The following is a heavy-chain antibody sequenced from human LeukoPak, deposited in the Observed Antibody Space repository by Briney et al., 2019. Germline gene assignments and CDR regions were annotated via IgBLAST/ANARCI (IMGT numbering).Heavy chain of an antibody. Sequence: PSETLSLTCAVYGGSFSGYYWSWIRQPPGKGLEWIGEINHSGSTNYNPSLKSRVTISVDTSKNQFSLKLSSVTAADTAVYYCAILGAYVDVWGKGNTDTVSS. CDR2: INHSGST. V-gene: IGHV4-34*01. CDR3: AILGAYVDV. CDR1: GGSFSGYY. D-gene: IGHD1-26*01. J-gene: IGHJ6*04.